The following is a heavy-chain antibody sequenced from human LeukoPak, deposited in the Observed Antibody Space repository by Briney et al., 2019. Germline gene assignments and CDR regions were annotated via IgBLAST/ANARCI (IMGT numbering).Heavy chain of an antibody. D-gene: IGHD2-21*02. Sequence: ASVKVSCKASGYTFTSYGISWVRQAPEQGLEWMGWISAYNGNTNYAQKLQGRVTMTTDTSTSTAYMELRSLRSDDTAVYYCARGEAYCGGDCPPLDYWGQGTLVTVSS. V-gene: IGHV1-18*01. CDR1: GYTFTSYG. CDR2: ISAYNGNT. CDR3: ARGEAYCGGDCPPLDY. J-gene: IGHJ4*02.